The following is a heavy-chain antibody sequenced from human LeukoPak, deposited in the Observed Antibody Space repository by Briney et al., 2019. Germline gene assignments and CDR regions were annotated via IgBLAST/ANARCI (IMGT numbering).Heavy chain of an antibody. CDR1: GFTFSNYW. Sequence: GGSLRLSCAASGFTFSNYWMSWARQAPGKGLEWVANIKPDGSEKYYVDSVKGRFTISRDNAKNSLYLQMNSLRAEDTAIYYCTRDFGSIVVVTAIVDWGQGTLVTVSS. CDR2: IKPDGSEK. D-gene: IGHD2-21*02. J-gene: IGHJ4*02. CDR3: TRDFGSIVVVTAIVD. V-gene: IGHV3-7*01.